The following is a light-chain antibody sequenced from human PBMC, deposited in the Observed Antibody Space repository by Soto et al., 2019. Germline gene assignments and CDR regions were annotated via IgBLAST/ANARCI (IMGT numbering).Light chain of an antibody. CDR2: GAS. CDR3: QQYDSSSLT. Sequence: EIVLTQSPGTLSLSPGERATLSCRASQSVSSSYLAWYQQKPGQAPRLLIYGASIRATGIPDRFSGSGSGTEVTLTISRLEREDFAVYYCQQYDSSSLTFGGGTKVEIK. CDR1: QSVSSSY. J-gene: IGKJ4*01. V-gene: IGKV3-20*01.